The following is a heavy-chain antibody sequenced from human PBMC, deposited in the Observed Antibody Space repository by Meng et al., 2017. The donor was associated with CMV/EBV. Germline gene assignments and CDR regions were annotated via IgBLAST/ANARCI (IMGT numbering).Heavy chain of an antibody. Sequence: GESLKISCAASGFTFSSYAMHWVRQAPGKGLEWVAVTSYDGSNKYYADSVKGRFTISRDNSKNTLYLQMNSLRAEDTAVYYCARGSTDDNSWYYYWGQGTLVTVSS. V-gene: IGHV3-30*04. CDR2: TSYDGSNK. CDR1: GFTFSSYA. D-gene: IGHD6-13*01. J-gene: IGHJ4*02. CDR3: ARGSTDDNSWYYY.